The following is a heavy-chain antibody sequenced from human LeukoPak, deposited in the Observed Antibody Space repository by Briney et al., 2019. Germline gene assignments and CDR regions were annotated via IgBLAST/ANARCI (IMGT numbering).Heavy chain of an antibody. CDR1: GGSFSGYY. Sequence: PSETLSLTCAVYGGSFSGYYWSWIRQPPGKGLEWIGEINHSGSTNYNPSLKSRVTISVDTSKNQFSLKLSSVTAADTAVYYCARAPPKYCSSTSCYPEHNWFDPWGQGTLVTVSS. CDR3: ARAPPKYCSSTSCYPEHNWFDP. J-gene: IGHJ5*02. CDR2: INHSGST. D-gene: IGHD2-2*01. V-gene: IGHV4-34*01.